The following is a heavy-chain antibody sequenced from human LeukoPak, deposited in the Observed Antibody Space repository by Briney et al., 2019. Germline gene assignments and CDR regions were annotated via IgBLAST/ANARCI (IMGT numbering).Heavy chain of an antibody. Sequence: SETLSLTCTVSGGSISSYYWSWIRQPAGKGLEWIGCIYYSGSTNYNPSLKSRVTISIDTSKNQFSLKLSSVTAADTAVYYCARQEGMATITGLVDYWGPGTLVTVSS. CDR2: IYYSGST. V-gene: IGHV4-59*01. CDR1: GGSISSYY. CDR3: ARQEGMATITGLVDY. D-gene: IGHD5-24*01. J-gene: IGHJ4*02.